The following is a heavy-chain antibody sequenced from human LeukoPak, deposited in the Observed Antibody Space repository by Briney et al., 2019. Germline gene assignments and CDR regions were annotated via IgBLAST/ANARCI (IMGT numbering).Heavy chain of an antibody. V-gene: IGHV3-30-3*01. Sequence: GGSLRLSCAASGFTFSSYWMHWVRQAPGKGLEWVAVISYDGSNKYYADSVKGRFTISRDNSKNTLYLQMNSLRAEDTAVYYCARPEPGHWSGYLLDPWGQGTLVTVSS. CDR3: ARPEPGHWSGYLLDP. J-gene: IGHJ5*02. CDR2: ISYDGSNK. CDR1: GFTFSSYW. D-gene: IGHD3-3*01.